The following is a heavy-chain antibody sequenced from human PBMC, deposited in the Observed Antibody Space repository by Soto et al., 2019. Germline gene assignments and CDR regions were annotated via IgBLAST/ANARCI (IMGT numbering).Heavy chain of an antibody. D-gene: IGHD7-27*01. CDR1: GFTFSDNW. J-gene: IGHJ4*02. Sequence: EVKVVESGGGLVQPGGSLRLSCAASGFTFSDNWMHWVRQPPGKGPVWVSRISGDASSTSYADSVKGRFTISGDSAKNTVYLQMDSLRVEDTAVYYCTRGGTRTTYWGLFDSWGQGTLVTVSS. CDR3: TRGGTRTTYWGLFDS. V-gene: IGHV3-74*01. CDR2: ISGDASST.